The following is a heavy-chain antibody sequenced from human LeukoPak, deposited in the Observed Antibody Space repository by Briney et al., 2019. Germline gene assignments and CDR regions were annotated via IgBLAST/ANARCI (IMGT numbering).Heavy chain of an antibody. CDR2: IVVGSGNT. J-gene: IGHJ4*02. Sequence: GASVKVSCEASGFTFTSSAMQWVRQARGQRLEWIGWIVVGSGNTNYAQKFQERVTITRDMSTSTAYMELSSLRSEDTAVYYCARGGGKYLYSGGGHLSPVDYWGQGTLVTVSS. CDR1: GFTFTSSA. V-gene: IGHV1-58*02. CDR3: ARGGGKYLYSGGGHLSPVDY. D-gene: IGHD2-15*01.